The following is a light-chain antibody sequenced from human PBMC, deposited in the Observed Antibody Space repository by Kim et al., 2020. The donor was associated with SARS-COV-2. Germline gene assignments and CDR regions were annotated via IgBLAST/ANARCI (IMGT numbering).Light chain of an antibody. J-gene: IGKJ3*01. Sequence: ASVGDRVTITCRASQGISNYLAWYQQKPGKVPKLLIYAASALQSGVPSRFSGSGSGTDFTLTISSLQPEDVATYYCQKYNSALFTFGPGTKVDIK. CDR3: QKYNSALFT. V-gene: IGKV1-27*01. CDR1: QGISNY. CDR2: AAS.